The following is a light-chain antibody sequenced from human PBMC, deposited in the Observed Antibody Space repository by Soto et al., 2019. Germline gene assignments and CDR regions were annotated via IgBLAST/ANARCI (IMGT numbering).Light chain of an antibody. CDR3: CSYAGNFIWV. Sequence: QSALTQPRSVSGSPGQSITLSCDGSTSDVGAYNLVSWYQQHPGEAPKLMIYDVIKRPSGVPYRFSGSKSGNTASLTISGLQADDEADYYCCSYAGNFIWVFGGGTKLTGL. CDR1: TSDVGAYNL. V-gene: IGLV2-11*01. CDR2: DVI. J-gene: IGLJ3*02.